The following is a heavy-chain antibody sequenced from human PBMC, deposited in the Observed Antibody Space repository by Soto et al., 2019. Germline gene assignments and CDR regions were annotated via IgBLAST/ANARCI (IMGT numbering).Heavy chain of an antibody. Sequence: ASVKVSCKAPGYTFTSYGISWVRQAPGQGLEWMGWISAYNGNTNYAQKLQGRVTMTTDTSTSTAYMELRSLRSDDTAVYYCARDSGRIAVAGTVWFDPWGQGTLVTVSS. V-gene: IGHV1-18*01. CDR1: GYTFTSYG. D-gene: IGHD6-19*01. CDR2: ISAYNGNT. CDR3: ARDSGRIAVAGTVWFDP. J-gene: IGHJ5*02.